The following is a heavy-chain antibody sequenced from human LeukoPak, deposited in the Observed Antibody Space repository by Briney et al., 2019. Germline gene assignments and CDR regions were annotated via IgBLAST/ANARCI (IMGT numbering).Heavy chain of an antibody. CDR2: IRSSSSTK. J-gene: IGHJ6*03. D-gene: IGHD4-23*01. CDR3: ARDRAVGLYYYYYMDV. Sequence: PGGSLRLSCAVSGFTFSNYNMNWVRQAPGKGLEWVSYIRSSSSTKYYADSVKGRFTISRDNAKNSLYLQMNSLRAEDTAVYYCARDRAVGLYYYYYMDVWGKGTTVTVSS. V-gene: IGHV3-48*01. CDR1: GFTFSNYN.